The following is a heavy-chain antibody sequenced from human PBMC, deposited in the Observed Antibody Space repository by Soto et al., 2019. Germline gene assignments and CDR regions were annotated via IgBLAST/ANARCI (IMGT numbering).Heavy chain of an antibody. Sequence: EVQLLESGGGMVQPGGSLRVSCEASGFTFRNLFMSWVRQAPGKGREGVSAIRGTGGETFYADSVKGRFTISRDNSKNTLYLQMNSLRDEDTALYFCAQDRGWGVVSPSHDYWGQGTLVTVSS. V-gene: IGHV3-23*01. CDR1: GFTFRNLF. CDR2: IRGTGGET. CDR3: AQDRGWGVVSPSHDY. D-gene: IGHD2-21*01. J-gene: IGHJ4*02.